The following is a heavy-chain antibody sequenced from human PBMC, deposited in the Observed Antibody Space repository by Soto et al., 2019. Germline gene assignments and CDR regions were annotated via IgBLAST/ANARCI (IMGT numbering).Heavy chain of an antibody. Sequence: SVKVSCKASGFPLSNSAVQWVRQARGQRLEWIGRIVVGTGNTDYAQKFQERVTITRDMSTRTAYMELSSLRSEDTAVYYCATXTPGTGWFKSYHYYGMDLWGQGATVTVSS. CDR1: GFPLSNSA. CDR2: IVVGTGNT. CDR3: ATXTPGTGWFKSYHYYGMDL. D-gene: IGHD3-9*01. V-gene: IGHV1-58*01. J-gene: IGHJ6*02.